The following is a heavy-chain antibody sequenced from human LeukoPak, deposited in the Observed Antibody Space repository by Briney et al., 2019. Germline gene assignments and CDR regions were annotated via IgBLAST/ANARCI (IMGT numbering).Heavy chain of an antibody. J-gene: IGHJ4*02. V-gene: IGHV1-18*01. Sequence: ASVKVSCKASGYTFTNYGISWVRQAPGQGLEWMGWVSAYADDTNYAQKSRGRITMTTDTSTSTAYVELRSLRSDDTAVYYCARDCIGCLGFDYWGQGTLVTVSS. CDR3: ARDCIGCLGFDY. D-gene: IGHD5/OR15-5a*01. CDR1: GYTFTNYG. CDR2: VSAYADDT.